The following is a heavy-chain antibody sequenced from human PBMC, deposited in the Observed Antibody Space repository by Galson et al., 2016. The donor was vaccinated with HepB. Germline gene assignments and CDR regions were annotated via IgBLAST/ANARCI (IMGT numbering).Heavy chain of an antibody. CDR3: GRWNEGLDY. CDR1: GDSLIHYY. D-gene: IGHD1-1*01. J-gene: IGHJ4*02. CDR2: IYYNGHT. Sequence: ETLSLTCTVSGDSLIHYYWGWIRQPPGKGLEWIGHIYYNGHTNYNLSLTSRLSMSVDTSSNQFSLKLSSVTAADTAVYYCGRWNEGLDYWGQGTLVTVPS. V-gene: IGHV4-59*01.